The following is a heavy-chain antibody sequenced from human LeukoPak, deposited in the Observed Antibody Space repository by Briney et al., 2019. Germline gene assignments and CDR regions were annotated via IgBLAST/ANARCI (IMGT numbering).Heavy chain of an antibody. D-gene: IGHD6-13*01. CDR3: ARAGFVRAAPDY. CDR1: GFTFSSYG. V-gene: IGHV3-30*03. J-gene: IGHJ4*02. CDR2: ISYDGSNK. Sequence: GGSLRLSCAASGFTFSSYGMHWVRQAPGKGLEWVAVISYDGSNKYYADSVKGRFTISRDNSKNTLYLQMNSLRAEDTAVYYCARAGFVRAAPDYWGQGTLVTVSS.